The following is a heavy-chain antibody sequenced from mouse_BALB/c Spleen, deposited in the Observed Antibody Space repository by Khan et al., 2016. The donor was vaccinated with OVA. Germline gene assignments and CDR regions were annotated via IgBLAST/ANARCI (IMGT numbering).Heavy chain of an antibody. J-gene: IGHJ4*01. V-gene: IGHV2-3*01. CDR3: AKFTPDYYSMDY. Sequence: QVQLKESGPGLVAPSQSLSITCTVSGFSLSSYGVNWVRQPPGKGLEWLGVIWGYGSTNYHSALISRLIISKDNSKSQVFLKLNSLQTDDTDTYYCAKFTPDYYSMDYWGQGTSVTVSS. CDR2: IWGYGST. CDR1: GFSLSSYG.